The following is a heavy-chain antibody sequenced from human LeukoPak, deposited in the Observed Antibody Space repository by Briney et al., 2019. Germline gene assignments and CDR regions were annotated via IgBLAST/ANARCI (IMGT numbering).Heavy chain of an antibody. J-gene: IGHJ4*02. CDR1: GFTFSTYA. CDR2: ISGSGSST. D-gene: IGHD2-2*01. CDR3: AKDFVPTSLIEN. V-gene: IGHV3-23*01. Sequence: GGSLRLSCAASGFTFSTYAMNWVRQAPGKGLEWVSTISGSGSSTFYADSVKGRFTIFRDNSKNTLYLQMNTLRAEDTAIYYCAKDFVPTSLIENWGQGTLVTVSS.